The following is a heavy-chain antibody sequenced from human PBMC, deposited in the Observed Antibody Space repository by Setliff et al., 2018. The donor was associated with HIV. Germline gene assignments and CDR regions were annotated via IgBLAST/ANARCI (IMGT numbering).Heavy chain of an antibody. Sequence: SVKVSCKSSSFTFSSSALQWVRQARGQRLEWIGWIVVGASKTKYAERFQERVTLTLDMSTTTTYMELRGLRSEDTAIYYCAASPTSCSGGSCYDHWGQGTLVTVSS. CDR1: SFTFSSSA. CDR2: IVVGASKT. V-gene: IGHV1-58*01. CDR3: AASPTSCSGGSCYDH. D-gene: IGHD2-15*01. J-gene: IGHJ5*02.